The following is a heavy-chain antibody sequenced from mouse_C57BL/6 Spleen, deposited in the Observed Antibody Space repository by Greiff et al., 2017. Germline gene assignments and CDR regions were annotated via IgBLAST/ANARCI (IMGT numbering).Heavy chain of an antibody. CDR3: AKVYPFDY. CDR2: IDPSDSYT. Sequence: QVQLQQPGAELVKPGASVKLSCKASGYTFTSYWMQWVKQRPGQGLEWIGEIDPSDSYTNYNQKFKGKATLTVDTSSSTAYMQLRSLTSEDTAVYYCAKVYPFDYWGQGTTLTVSS. D-gene: IGHD1-3*01. J-gene: IGHJ2*01. V-gene: IGHV1-50*01. CDR1: GYTFTSYW.